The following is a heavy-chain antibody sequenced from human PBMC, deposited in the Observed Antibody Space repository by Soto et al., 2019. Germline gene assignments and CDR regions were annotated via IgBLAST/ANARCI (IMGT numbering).Heavy chain of an antibody. J-gene: IGHJ4*02. CDR2: IYWNGIE. CDR1: GFSLSPSGVA. Sequence: QITLKESGPALVKPTQTLTLTCTFSGFSLSPSGVAVAWIRQPPGKALEWLALIYWNGIERYSPSLKSRLTITKDTSKNQVVLTVTNMDPVDTATYFCAHVDPLDFHYWGQGTLVTVSP. D-gene: IGHD5-12*01. CDR3: AHVDPLDFHY. V-gene: IGHV2-5*01.